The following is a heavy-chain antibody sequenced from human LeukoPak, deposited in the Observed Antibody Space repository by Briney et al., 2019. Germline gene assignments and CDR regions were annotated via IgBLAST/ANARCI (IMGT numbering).Heavy chain of an antibody. CDR1: GFTFSSYA. V-gene: IGHV3-48*04. J-gene: IGHJ4*02. D-gene: IGHD3-3*01. CDR3: RYYDFWSGYQFEVDY. CDR2: ISSSGSTI. Sequence: PGGSLRLSCAAAGFTFSSYAMSWVRQAPGQGLEWVSYISSSGSTIYYADSVKGRFTISRDNAKNSLYLQMNSLRAEDTAVYYCRYYDFWSGYQFEVDYWGQGTLVTVSS.